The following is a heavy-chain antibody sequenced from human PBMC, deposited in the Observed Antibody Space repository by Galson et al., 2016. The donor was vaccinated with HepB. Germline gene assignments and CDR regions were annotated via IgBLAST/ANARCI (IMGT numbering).Heavy chain of an antibody. CDR3: AREDQLRYYYGLDV. V-gene: IGHV3-33*01. D-gene: IGHD1-1*01. Sequence: SLRLSCAASGFTFSDYGMHWVRQAPGKGLEWGAVISYDGSKKLYADAVKGRFTISRDNSKNMLYLEMNSLRAEDTAVYYCAREDQLRYYYGLDVWGLGTTVTVSS. CDR2: ISYDGSKK. J-gene: IGHJ6*02. CDR1: GFTFSDYG.